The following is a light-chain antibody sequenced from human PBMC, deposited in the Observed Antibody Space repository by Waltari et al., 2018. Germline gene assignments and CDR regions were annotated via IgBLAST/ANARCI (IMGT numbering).Light chain of an antibody. J-gene: IGLJ3*02. Sequence: QTVVTQEPAFSVSPGGTITLTCALTSGSVSTSDYPSWYQQTPGQAPRTLIYSTELRSSGVPDRFSGSIIGNKAALTITGAQADDESDYYCVLYGGNGIWVFGGGTRLTVL. CDR2: STE. CDR3: VLYGGNGIWV. CDR1: SGSVSTSDY. V-gene: IGLV8-61*01.